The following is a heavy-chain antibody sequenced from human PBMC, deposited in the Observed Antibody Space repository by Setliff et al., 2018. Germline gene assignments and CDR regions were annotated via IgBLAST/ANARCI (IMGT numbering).Heavy chain of an antibody. D-gene: IGHD2-21*02. CDR3: AGGGRYCGGDCYQDDAFDI. V-gene: IGHV4-34*01. Sequence: PSETLSLTCEVSGGSFSDYYWSWIRQSPGKVLEWLGDFNRTRKIDYSPSLKSRLTISVDTSKKQFSLHLNSVTAADTAMYYCAGGGRYCGGDCYQDDAFDIWGQGTMVTVSS. CDR1: GGSFSDYY. CDR2: FNRTRKI. J-gene: IGHJ3*02.